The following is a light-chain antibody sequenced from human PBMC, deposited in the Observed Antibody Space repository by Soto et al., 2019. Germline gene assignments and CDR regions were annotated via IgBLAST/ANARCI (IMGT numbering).Light chain of an antibody. J-gene: IGLJ1*01. CDR1: SSNIGAGYD. V-gene: IGLV1-40*01. Sequence: QSVLTQPPSVSGAPGQRVTISCAGGSSNIGAGYDVHWYQQLPGTAPKLLIYGNNKRPAGVPDRFSGSKSGTSASLAITGLQAEDEADYYCQSYDNSRSGFYVFGTGTKVTVL. CDR2: GNN. CDR3: QSYDNSRSGFYV.